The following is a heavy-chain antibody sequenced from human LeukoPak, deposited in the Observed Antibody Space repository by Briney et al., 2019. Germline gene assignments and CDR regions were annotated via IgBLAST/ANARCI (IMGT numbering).Heavy chain of an antibody. V-gene: IGHV3-23*01. D-gene: IGHD3-10*01. CDR3: ARAPYGNYYYYYMDV. CDR2: ISGSGGST. CDR1: GFTFSNYA. J-gene: IGHJ6*03. Sequence: GGSLRLSCAASGFTFSNYAMSWVRQAPGKGLEWVSAISGSGGSTYYADSVKGRFTISRDNSKNTLFLQMNSLRAEDTAVYYCARAPYGNYYYYYMDVWGKGTTVTVSS.